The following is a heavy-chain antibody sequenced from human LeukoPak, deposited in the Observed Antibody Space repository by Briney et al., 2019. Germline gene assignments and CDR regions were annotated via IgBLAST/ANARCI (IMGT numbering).Heavy chain of an antibody. D-gene: IGHD3-3*01. Sequence: ASVTVSCKASGYTFTSYYMHWVRQAPGQGLEWMGIINPSGGSTSYAQKFQGRVTMTRDTSTSTVYMELSSLRSEDTAVYYCARVRGDDFWSGYSLDYFDYWGQGTLVTVSS. CDR2: INPSGGST. J-gene: IGHJ4*02. CDR1: GYTFTSYY. V-gene: IGHV1-46*01. CDR3: ARVRGDDFWSGYSLDYFDY.